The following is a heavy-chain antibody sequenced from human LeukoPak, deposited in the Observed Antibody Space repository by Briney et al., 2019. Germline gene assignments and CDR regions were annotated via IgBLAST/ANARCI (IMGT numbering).Heavy chain of an antibody. CDR2: IYTSGST. D-gene: IGHD3-22*01. CDR3: ARSPNYYDSSGYL. Sequence: SETLSLTCTASGGSISSYYWSWIRQPPGKGLEWIGYIYTSGSTNYNPSLKSRVTISVDTSKNQFSLKLSSVTAADTAVYYCARSPNYYDSSGYLWGQGTLVTVSS. V-gene: IGHV4-4*09. CDR1: GGSISSYY. J-gene: IGHJ4*02.